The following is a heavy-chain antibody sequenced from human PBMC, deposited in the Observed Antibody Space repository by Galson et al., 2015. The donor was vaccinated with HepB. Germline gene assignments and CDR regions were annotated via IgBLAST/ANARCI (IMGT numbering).Heavy chain of an antibody. J-gene: IGHJ4*02. Sequence: SLRLSCAASGFTFSRYTMNWVRLAPGMGLEWVSFISSSGNYIYYADSVKGRFTVSRDNGKNSLFLQMNSLKAEDSVMYYCARVGLHPLPIDYWGQGALVTVPS. CDR1: GFTFSRYT. CDR3: ARVGLHPLPIDY. CDR2: ISSSGNYI. V-gene: IGHV3-21*01. D-gene: IGHD3-10*01.